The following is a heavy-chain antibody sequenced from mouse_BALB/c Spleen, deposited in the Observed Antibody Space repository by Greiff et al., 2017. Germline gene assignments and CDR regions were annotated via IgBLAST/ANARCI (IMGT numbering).Heavy chain of an antibody. Sequence: VQLKQSGAELVKPGASVKLSCTASGFNIKDTYMHWVKQRPEQGLEWIGRIDPANGNTKYDPKFQGKATITADTSSNTAYLQLSSLTSEDTAVYYCATVGNLYYFDYWGQGTTLTVSS. CDR1: GFNIKDTY. CDR3: ATVGNLYYFDY. CDR2: IDPANGNT. D-gene: IGHD2-1*01. J-gene: IGHJ2*01. V-gene: IGHV14-3*02.